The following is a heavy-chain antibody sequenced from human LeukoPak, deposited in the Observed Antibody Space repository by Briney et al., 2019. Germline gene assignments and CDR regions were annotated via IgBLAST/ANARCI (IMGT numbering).Heavy chain of an antibody. CDR3: ARGKASSSWHYYNMDV. Sequence: PGGSLRLSCAASGFTVSSNYMSWVRQAPGKGLEWVSVIYSGGSTYYADSVKGRFTISRDNSKNTLYLQMNSLRAEDTAVYYCARGKASSSWHYYNMDVWGKGTTVTISS. D-gene: IGHD6-13*01. V-gene: IGHV3-66*01. CDR1: GFTVSSNY. CDR2: IYSGGST. J-gene: IGHJ6*03.